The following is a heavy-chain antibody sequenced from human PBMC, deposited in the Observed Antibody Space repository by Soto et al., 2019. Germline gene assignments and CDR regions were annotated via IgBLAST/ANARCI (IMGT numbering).Heavy chain of an antibody. CDR1: GFSLSTSGVG. CDR2: IYWDDDK. CDR3: AHAKYSMSDSSSWGYNWFDP. Sequence: QITLKESGPTLVKPTQTLTLTCTFSGFSLSTSGVGVGWIRQPPGKALEWLALIYWDDDKRYSPSLKSRLTITKDTSKNQVVLTMTNMDPVDTATYYCAHAKYSMSDSSSWGYNWFDPWGQGTLVTVSS. D-gene: IGHD6-13*01. V-gene: IGHV2-5*02. J-gene: IGHJ5*02.